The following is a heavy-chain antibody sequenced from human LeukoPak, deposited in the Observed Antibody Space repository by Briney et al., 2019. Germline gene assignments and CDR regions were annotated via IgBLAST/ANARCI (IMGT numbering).Heavy chain of an antibody. J-gene: IGHJ4*02. Sequence: GGALRLSCTTSGFNFRAYWMAWVRQAPGKGLEWVANIKKDGSEKYFVDSVKGRFTISRDNAKNSLYLQMNGLRAEDTAVYYCARYSSSVYWGQGTLVTVSS. CDR2: IKKDGSEK. CDR1: GFNFRAYW. D-gene: IGHD6-6*01. V-gene: IGHV3-7*01. CDR3: ARYSSSVY.